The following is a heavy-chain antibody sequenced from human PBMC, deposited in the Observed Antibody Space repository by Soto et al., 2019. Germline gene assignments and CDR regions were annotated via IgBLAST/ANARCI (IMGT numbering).Heavy chain of an antibody. D-gene: IGHD5-18*01. CDR2: ISGSGGST. V-gene: IGHV3-23*01. CDR3: AIHLIGYSYGYLSR. Sequence: GGSLRLSCAASGFTFSSYAMSWVRQAPGKGLEWVSAISGSGGSTYYADSVKGRFTISRDNSKNTLYLQMNSLRAEDTAVYYCAIHLIGYSYGYLSRWGQGTLVTVSS. CDR1: GFTFSSYA. J-gene: IGHJ4*02.